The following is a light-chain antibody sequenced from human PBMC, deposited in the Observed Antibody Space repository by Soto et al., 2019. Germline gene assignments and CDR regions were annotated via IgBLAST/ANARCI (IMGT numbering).Light chain of an antibody. CDR3: HQHGVSPPLP. CDR2: NAA. CDR1: QSVNNRY. J-gene: IGKJ4*01. V-gene: IGKV3-20*01. Sequence: EIVLTQSPGTLSLSPGERATLSCRTSQSVNNRYLAWYQQKPGQAPRLLIYNAASRSTGVPDRFSGSGSGTDFTLPISRLEPEDFAVYYCHQHGVSPPLPFGGGTKVEVK.